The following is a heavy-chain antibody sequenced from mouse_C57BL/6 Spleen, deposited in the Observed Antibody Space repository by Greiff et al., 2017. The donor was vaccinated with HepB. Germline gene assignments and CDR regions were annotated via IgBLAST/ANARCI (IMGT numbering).Heavy chain of an antibody. CDR1: GYTFTSYW. D-gene: IGHD4-1*01. Sequence: QVQLQQPGAELVKPGASVKMSCKASGYTFTSYWITWVKQRPGQGLEWIGDIYPGSGSTNYNEKFKSKATLTVDTSSSTAYMQLSSLTSVDSAVYYCARGGKLGRRGYFDYWGQGTTLTVSS. CDR2: IYPGSGST. J-gene: IGHJ2*01. CDR3: ARGGKLGRRGYFDY. V-gene: IGHV1-55*01.